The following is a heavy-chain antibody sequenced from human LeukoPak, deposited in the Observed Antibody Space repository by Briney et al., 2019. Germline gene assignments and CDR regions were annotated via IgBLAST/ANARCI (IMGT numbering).Heavy chain of an antibody. Sequence: ASVKVSCKASGYTFTDNYIHWVRQAPGQGLEWMGWINPNSGGTNYAQKFQGRVTFTRDTSINTAYMELSRPRSDDTAVYYCARDYGTTYYYDILTGYQCDYWGQGTLVTVSS. J-gene: IGHJ4*02. CDR2: INPNSGGT. V-gene: IGHV1-2*02. CDR1: GYTFTDNY. CDR3: ARDYGTTYYYDILTGYQCDY. D-gene: IGHD3-9*01.